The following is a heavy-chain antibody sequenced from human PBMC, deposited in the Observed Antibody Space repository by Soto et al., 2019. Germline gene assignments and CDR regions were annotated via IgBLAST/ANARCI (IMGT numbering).Heavy chain of an antibody. CDR2: IYPGDSDT. CDR3: ARHATVTKDYYYYGMNV. Sequence: GESLKISCKGSGYSFTSYWIGWVRQMPGKGLEWMGIIYPGDSDTRYSPSFKGQVTISADKSIRTAYLQWTSLKASDTAMYYCARHATVTKDYYYYGMNVWGQGTTVTVSS. J-gene: IGHJ6*02. CDR1: GYSFTSYW. V-gene: IGHV5-51*01. D-gene: IGHD4-17*01.